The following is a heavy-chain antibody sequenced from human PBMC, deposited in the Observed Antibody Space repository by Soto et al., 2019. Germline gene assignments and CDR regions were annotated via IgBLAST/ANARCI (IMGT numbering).Heavy chain of an antibody. D-gene: IGHD2-2*01. CDR1: GFTFSSYA. CDR3: AKALTPDIVVVPAADY. CDR2: ISGSGGST. V-gene: IGHV3-23*01. J-gene: IGHJ4*02. Sequence: GGSLRLSCAASGFTFSSYAMSWVRQAPGKGLEWVSAISGSGGSTYYADSVKGRFTISRANSKNTLYLQMNSLRAEDTAVYYCAKALTPDIVVVPAADYWGQGTLVTVSS.